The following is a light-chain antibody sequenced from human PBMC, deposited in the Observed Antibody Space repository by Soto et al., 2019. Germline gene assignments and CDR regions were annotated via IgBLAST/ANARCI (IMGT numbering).Light chain of an antibody. CDR2: DAS. J-gene: IGKJ1*01. CDR3: QHRSNWPSWT. CDR1: QSVGTY. V-gene: IGKV3-11*01. Sequence: ENVLTQSPGTLSLSPVERATLSCRASQSVGTYLAWYQPKPGQAPRLLIFDASKSATGIPARFSGSGSGTDFTLTISSLEPEDFAVYYCQHRSNWPSWTFGEGTKGEIK.